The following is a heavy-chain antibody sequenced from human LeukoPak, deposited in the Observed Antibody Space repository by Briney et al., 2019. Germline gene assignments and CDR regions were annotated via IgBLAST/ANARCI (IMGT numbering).Heavy chain of an antibody. CDR2: IYYSGST. CDR3: ARMVPEYSSSWDGLFDY. V-gene: IGHV4-39*01. D-gene: IGHD6-13*01. CDR1: GGSISSSSYY. J-gene: IGHJ4*02. Sequence: SETLSLTCTVSGGSISSSSYYWGWIRQPPGKGLEWIGSIYYSGSTYYNPSLKSRVTISVDTSKNQFPLKLSSVTAADTAVYYCARMVPEYSSSWDGLFDYWGQGTLVTVSS.